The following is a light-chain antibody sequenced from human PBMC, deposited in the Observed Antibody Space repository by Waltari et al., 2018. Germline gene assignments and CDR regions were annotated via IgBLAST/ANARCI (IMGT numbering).Light chain of an antibody. J-gene: IGKJ4*01. CDR1: QCVSSY. CDR2: DAS. V-gene: IGKV3-11*01. Sequence: EIVLTQSPATLSLSPGERATLSCRASQCVSSYLAWYQQKSGQAPRLPIYDASNRATGIPARFSGGGSGTDFTLTISSLEPEDFAVYYCQQRSDWLLTFGGGTKVEFK. CDR3: QQRSDWLLT.